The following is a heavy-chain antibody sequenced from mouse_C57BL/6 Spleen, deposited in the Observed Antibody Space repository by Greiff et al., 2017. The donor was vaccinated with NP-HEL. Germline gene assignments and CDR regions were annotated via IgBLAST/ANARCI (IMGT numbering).Heavy chain of an antibody. V-gene: IGHV10-1*01. J-gene: IGHJ4*01. CDR1: GFSFNTYA. CDR3: VRQHYYYAMDY. CDR2: IRSKSNNYAT. Sequence: EVQLVESGGGLVQPKGSLKLSCAASGFSFNTYAMNWVRQAPGKGLEWVARIRSKSNNYATYYADSVKDRFTISRDDSKSILYLQMNNLKTEDTAMYYCVRQHYYYAMDYWGQGTSVTVSS.